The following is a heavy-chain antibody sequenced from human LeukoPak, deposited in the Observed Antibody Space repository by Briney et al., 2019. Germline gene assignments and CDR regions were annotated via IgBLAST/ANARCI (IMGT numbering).Heavy chain of an antibody. CDR1: GGSISSYY. J-gene: IGHJ4*02. CDR3: ARVGRMVVAATRKGFDY. V-gene: IGHV4-39*07. CDR2: IYYSGST. D-gene: IGHD2-15*01. Sequence: PSETLSLTCTVSGGSISSYYWGWIRQPPGKGLEWIGSIYYSGSTYYNPSLKSRVTISVDTSKNQFSLKLSSVTAADTAVYYCARVGRMVVAATRKGFDYWGQGTLVTVSS.